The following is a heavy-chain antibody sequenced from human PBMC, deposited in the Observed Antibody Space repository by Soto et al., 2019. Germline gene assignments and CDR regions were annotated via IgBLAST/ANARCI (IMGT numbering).Heavy chain of an antibody. Sequence: ASVKVSCKASGYTFTSYYMHWVRQAPGQGLEWMGIINPSGGSTSNAQKFQGRVTMTRDRSKSTVYMELSSMRSEDTAVYYCARDLSPIAVALYYYYGMDVWGQGTTVTVSS. CDR1: GYTFTSYY. CDR2: INPSGGST. CDR3: ARDLSPIAVALYYYYGMDV. V-gene: IGHV1-46*01. J-gene: IGHJ6*02. D-gene: IGHD6-19*01.